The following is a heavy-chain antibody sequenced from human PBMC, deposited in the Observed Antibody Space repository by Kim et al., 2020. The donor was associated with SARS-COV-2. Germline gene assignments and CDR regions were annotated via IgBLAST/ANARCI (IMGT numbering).Heavy chain of an antibody. CDR1: GFTVSSNY. Sequence: GGSLRLSCAASGFTVSSNYMSWVRQAPGKGLEWVSVIYSGGSTYYADSVKGRFTISRDNSKNTLYLQMNSLRAEDTAVYYCAREVVVVTGSNNAFDIWGQGTMVTVSS. J-gene: IGHJ3*02. D-gene: IGHD2-21*02. V-gene: IGHV3-53*01. CDR3: AREVVVVTGSNNAFDI. CDR2: IYSGGST.